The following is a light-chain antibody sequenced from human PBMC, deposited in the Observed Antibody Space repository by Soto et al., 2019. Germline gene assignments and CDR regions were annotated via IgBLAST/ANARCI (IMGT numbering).Light chain of an antibody. V-gene: IGKV3-20*01. CDR3: QQYGNSPQT. Sequence: EIVLTQSPGTLSLSPXERATLSCRASQTVSSSFLAWYQQTPGQAPRLLIYAASSRATGIPDRFSGSGSGTDFTLTISRLEPADFAVYYCQQYGNSPQTFGQGTKVDIK. J-gene: IGKJ1*01. CDR2: AAS. CDR1: QTVSSSF.